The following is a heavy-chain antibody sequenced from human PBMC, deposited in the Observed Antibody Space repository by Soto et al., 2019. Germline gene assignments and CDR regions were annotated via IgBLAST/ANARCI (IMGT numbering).Heavy chain of an antibody. D-gene: IGHD3-10*01. V-gene: IGHV4-34*01. J-gene: IGHJ4*02. Sequence: QVQLQQWGAGLLKPSETLSLTCAVYGGSFSGYYWSWIRQPPGKGLEWIGEINHSGSTNYNPSLKSRVTISVDTSKTQFSLKLSSVTAADTAVYYCARGTPSMVRGVIYYFDYWGQGTLVTVSS. CDR2: INHSGST. CDR1: GGSFSGYY. CDR3: ARGTPSMVRGVIYYFDY.